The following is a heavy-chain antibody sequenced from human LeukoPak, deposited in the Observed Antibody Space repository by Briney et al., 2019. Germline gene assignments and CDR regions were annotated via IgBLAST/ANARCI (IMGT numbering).Heavy chain of an antibody. J-gene: IGHJ4*02. CDR2: IWYDGSNK. CDR1: GFTFSSYG. Sequence: GGSLRLSCAASGFTFSSYGMHWVRQAPGKGLEWVAVIWYDGSNKYYADSVKGRFTISRDNSKNTLYLQMNSLRAEDTAVYYCAKDLTSTIFGVVTHSPPDYWGQGTLVTVSS. D-gene: IGHD3-3*01. V-gene: IGHV3-33*06. CDR3: AKDLTSTIFGVVTHSPPDY.